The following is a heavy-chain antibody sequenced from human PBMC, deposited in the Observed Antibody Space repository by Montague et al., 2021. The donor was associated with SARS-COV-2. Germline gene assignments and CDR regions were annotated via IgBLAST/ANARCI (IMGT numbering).Heavy chain of an antibody. D-gene: IGHD3-10*01. CDR1: GGPISSYY. Sequence: SETLSLTCTVSGGPISSYYWSWIRQPPGKGLEWIGYIYYSGSTNYNPSLKSRVTISVDTSKNQFSLKLSSVTAADTAVYYCAREGGGSGSYYYSFDYGGQGTLVTVSS. CDR2: IYYSGST. V-gene: IGHV4-59*01. CDR3: AREGGGSGSYYYSFDY. J-gene: IGHJ4*02.